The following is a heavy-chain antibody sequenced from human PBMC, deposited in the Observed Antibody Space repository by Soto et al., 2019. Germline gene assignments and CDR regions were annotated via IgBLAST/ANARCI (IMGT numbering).Heavy chain of an antibody. J-gene: IGHJ3*02. CDR3: ARDWSRGPYGSGSYDAFDI. Sequence: QVQLVQSGAEVKKPGSSVKVSCKASGGTFSSYAISWVRQAPGQGLEWMGGIIPILGTANYAQKFQGRVTITADESTSTAYMELSSLRSEDTAVYYCARDWSRGPYGSGSYDAFDIWGQGTMVTVSS. CDR1: GGTFSSYA. D-gene: IGHD3-10*01. V-gene: IGHV1-69*01. CDR2: IIPILGTA.